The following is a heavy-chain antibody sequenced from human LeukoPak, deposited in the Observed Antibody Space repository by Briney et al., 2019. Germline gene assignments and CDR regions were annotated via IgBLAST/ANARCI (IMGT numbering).Heavy chain of an antibody. CDR3: ARGTVSSLAYYYYYYMDV. CDR1: GGSFSGYY. J-gene: IGHJ6*03. Sequence: SETLSLTCAVYGGSFSGYYWSWIRQPPGKGLEWIGEINHSGSTNYNPPLKSRVTISVDTSKNQFSLKLSSVTAADTAVYYCARGTVSSLAYYYYYYMDVWGKGTTVTVSS. V-gene: IGHV4-34*01. D-gene: IGHD4-11*01. CDR2: INHSGST.